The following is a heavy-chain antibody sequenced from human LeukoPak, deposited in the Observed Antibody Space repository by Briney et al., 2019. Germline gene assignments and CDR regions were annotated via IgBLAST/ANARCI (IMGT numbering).Heavy chain of an antibody. CDR2: INPSGGST. J-gene: IGHJ6*03. CDR3: ARGDIVVVPAATGRNYYYYYMDV. D-gene: IGHD2-2*01. CDR1: GYTFTSYY. V-gene: IGHV1-46*01. Sequence: ASVKVSCKASGYTFTSYYMHWVRQAPGQGLEWMGIINPSGGSTSYAQKFQGRVTITRNTSISTAYMELSSLRSEDTAVYYCARGDIVVVPAATGRNYYYYYMDVWGKGTTVTVSS.